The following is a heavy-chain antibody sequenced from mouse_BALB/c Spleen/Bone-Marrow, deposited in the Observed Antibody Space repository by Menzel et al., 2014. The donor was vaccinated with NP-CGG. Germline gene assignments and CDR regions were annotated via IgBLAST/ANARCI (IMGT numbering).Heavy chain of an antibody. CDR2: IDPANGNT. CDR1: GFNIKDTY. J-gene: IGHJ2*01. CDR3: ASYVYGYYFDY. V-gene: IGHV14-3*02. Sequence: LVESGAELVKPGASVKLSCTASGFNIKDTYMRWVKQRPEQGLEWIGRIDPANGNTKYDPKFQGKASITADTSSNTAYLQLSSLTSEDTAVYYCASYVYGYYFDYWGQGTTLTVSS. D-gene: IGHD2-2*01.